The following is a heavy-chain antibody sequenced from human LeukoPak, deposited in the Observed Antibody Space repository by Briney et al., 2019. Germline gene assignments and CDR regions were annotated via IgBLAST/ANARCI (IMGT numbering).Heavy chain of an antibody. J-gene: IGHJ4*02. V-gene: IGHV4-34*01. CDR3: ARDGQDYDWSHYFDY. Sequence: SETLSLTCAVYGGSFSGYYWSWIRQPPGKGLEWIGEINHSGSTNYNPSLKSRVTISVDTSKNQFSLKLSSVTAADTAVYYCARDGQDYDWSHYFDYWGQGTLVTVSS. CDR2: INHSGST. D-gene: IGHD3-9*01. CDR1: GGSFSGYY.